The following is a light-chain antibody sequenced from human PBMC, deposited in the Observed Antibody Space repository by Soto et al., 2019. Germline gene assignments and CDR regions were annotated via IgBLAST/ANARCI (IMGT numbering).Light chain of an antibody. CDR1: QSVGSF. Sequence: EIVLTQSLATLSLPPGERAALSCRASQSVGSFLAWYQQKPGQAPRILIYDTSIRATGIPARFSGSGSGTDFTLTISSLEPEDFAVYYCQQRNSWPPTFTFGQGTRLEIK. CDR2: DTS. J-gene: IGKJ5*01. V-gene: IGKV3-11*01. CDR3: QQRNSWPPTFT.